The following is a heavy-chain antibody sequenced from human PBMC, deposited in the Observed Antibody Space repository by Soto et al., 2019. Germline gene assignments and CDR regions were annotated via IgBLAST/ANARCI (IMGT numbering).Heavy chain of an antibody. D-gene: IGHD6-25*01. Sequence: ASVKVSCKASGYTFTTYPMHWVRQAPGQRLEWMGWINAANGNTKYSQKFQGRVTITRDTSASTAYMELSSLRSEDTAVYFCARSTGYNSVPPAWYYFDYWGQGTLVTVSS. J-gene: IGHJ4*02. CDR1: GYTFTTYP. V-gene: IGHV1-3*01. CDR2: INAANGNT. CDR3: ARSTGYNSVPPAWYYFDY.